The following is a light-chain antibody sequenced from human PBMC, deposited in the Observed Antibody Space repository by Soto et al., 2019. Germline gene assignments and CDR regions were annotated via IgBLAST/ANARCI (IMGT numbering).Light chain of an antibody. J-gene: IGKJ2*01. CDR3: QQYGSSPYT. CDR2: GAS. V-gene: IGKV3-20*01. Sequence: EIGLTQSPGTLSLSPGERATLSCRASQSVSSSYLAWYQQKPGQAPRPLIYGASSRPTGIPARFSGSGSGTDFTLTISRLEPEDFAVYYCQQYGSSPYTFGQGTKLEIK. CDR1: QSVSSSY.